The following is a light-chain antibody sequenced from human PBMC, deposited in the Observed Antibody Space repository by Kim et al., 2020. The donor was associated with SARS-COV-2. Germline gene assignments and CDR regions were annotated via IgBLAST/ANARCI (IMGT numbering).Light chain of an antibody. CDR3: QQYGSSPQLT. CDR2: GAS. CDR1: QSVSSSY. Sequence: EIVLMQSPGTLSLAPGERATLSCRASQSVSSSYLAWYQQKPGQAPRLLIYGASSRATGTPDRFSGSGSGTDFTLTISRLEPEDFAVYYCQQYGSSPQLTFGGGTKVDIK. J-gene: IGKJ4*01. V-gene: IGKV3-20*01.